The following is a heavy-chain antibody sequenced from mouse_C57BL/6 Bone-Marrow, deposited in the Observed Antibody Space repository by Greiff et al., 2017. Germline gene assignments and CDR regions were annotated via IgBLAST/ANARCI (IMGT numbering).Heavy chain of an antibody. Sequence: VKLQESGAELVRPGTSVKMSCKASGYTFTNYWIGWAKQRPGHGLEWIGDIYPGGGYTNYNEKFKGKATLTADKSSSTAYMQFSSLTSEDSAIYYCARIYYGKGYAMDYWGQGTSVTVS. CDR3: ARIYYGKGYAMDY. D-gene: IGHD2-1*01. CDR2: IYPGGGYT. V-gene: IGHV1-63*01. J-gene: IGHJ4*01. CDR1: GYTFTNYW.